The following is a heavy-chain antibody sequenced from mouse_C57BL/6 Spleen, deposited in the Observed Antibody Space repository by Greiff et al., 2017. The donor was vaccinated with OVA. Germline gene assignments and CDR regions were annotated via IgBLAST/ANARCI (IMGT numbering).Heavy chain of an antibody. CDR2: ISNGGGST. J-gene: IGHJ2*01. CDR3: ARQGGY. Sequence: EVKLVESGGGLVQPGGSLKLSCAASGFTFSDYYMYWVRQTPEKRLEWVAYISNGGGSTYYPDTVKGRFTISRDKAKNTLYLQMSRLKSEDTAMYYCARQGGYWGQGTTLTVSS. CDR1: GFTFSDYY. V-gene: IGHV5-12*01.